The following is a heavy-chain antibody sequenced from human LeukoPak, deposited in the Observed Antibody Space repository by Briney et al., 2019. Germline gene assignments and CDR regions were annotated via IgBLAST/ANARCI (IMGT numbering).Heavy chain of an antibody. D-gene: IGHD3-22*01. CDR3: AKGPTYYYDSSGYYCDY. V-gene: IGHV3-23*01. CDR1: GFTFSSYA. J-gene: IGHJ4*02. Sequence: PGGSLRLSCAASGFTFSSYAMSWVRQAPGKGLEWVSVISGSGGSTYYADSVKGRFTISRDNSKNTLYLQMNSLRAEDTAVYYCAKGPTYYYDSSGYYCDYWGQGTLVTVSS. CDR2: ISGSGGST.